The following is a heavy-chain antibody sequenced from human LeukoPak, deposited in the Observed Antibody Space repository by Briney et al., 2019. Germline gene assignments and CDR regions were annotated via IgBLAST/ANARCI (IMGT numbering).Heavy chain of an antibody. Sequence: PGGSLRLSCAASGFTFSSYSMNWVRQAPGKGLEWVSYISSSSSTIYYADSVKGRFTISRDNAKNSLYLQMNSLRDEDTAVYYCARTGSIGWNDTPRVLDYWGQGALVTVSS. D-gene: IGHD1-1*01. CDR3: ARTGSIGWNDTPRVLDY. V-gene: IGHV3-48*02. J-gene: IGHJ4*02. CDR1: GFTFSSYS. CDR2: ISSSSSTI.